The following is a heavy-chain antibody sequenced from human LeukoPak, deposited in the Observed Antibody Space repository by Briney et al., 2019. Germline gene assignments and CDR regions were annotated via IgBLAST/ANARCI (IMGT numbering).Heavy chain of an antibody. J-gene: IGHJ4*02. CDR3: ARAPYTTGRSFYLDS. CDR2: IWYDGSKT. Sequence: GRSLRLSCAVSGFTFRNYGMHWVRQAPGKGLEWVAIIWYDGSKTYYADSVNGRFTISRDDFSNTLYLQMNSLRAEDTALYFCARAPYTTGRSFYLDSWGQGTLVTVSS. CDR1: GFTFRNYG. D-gene: IGHD2-2*02. V-gene: IGHV3-33*08.